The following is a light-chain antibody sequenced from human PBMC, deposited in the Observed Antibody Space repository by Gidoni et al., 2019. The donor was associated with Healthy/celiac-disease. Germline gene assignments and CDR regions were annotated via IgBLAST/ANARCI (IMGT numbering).Light chain of an antibody. J-gene: IGKJ1*01. CDR3: QQYYSIPLT. CDR2: AAS. Sequence: IWMTQSPSLLSASTGDRVTISCRTSQSISSYLDWYQQKPGKAPKLLIYAASTLQSGVPSRFSGSGSGTDFTLTISCLQSEDFATYYCQQYYSIPLTFGEGTKVEIK. CDR1: QSISSY. V-gene: IGKV1D-8*02.